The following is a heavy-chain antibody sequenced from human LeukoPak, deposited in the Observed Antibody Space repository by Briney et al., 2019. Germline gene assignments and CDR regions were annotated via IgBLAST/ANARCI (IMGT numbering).Heavy chain of an antibody. D-gene: IGHD6-19*01. CDR3: ARDNQWLVPDYFDY. Sequence: GGSLRLSCATSGFTFSSYWMSWVRQAPGKGLEWVANIKQDGSEKYYVDSVKGRFTISRDNAKNSLYLQMNSLRAEDTAVYYCARDNQWLVPDYFDYWGQGTLVTVSS. CDR1: GFTFSSYW. CDR2: IKQDGSEK. J-gene: IGHJ4*02. V-gene: IGHV3-7*01.